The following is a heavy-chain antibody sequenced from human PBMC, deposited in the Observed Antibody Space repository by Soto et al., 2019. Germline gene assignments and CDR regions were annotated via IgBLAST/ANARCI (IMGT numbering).Heavy chain of an antibody. CDR3: ARRYGSAIDY. CDR1: GGTISSWY. D-gene: IGHD1-26*01. J-gene: IGHJ4*02. CDR2: ISYSGST. Sequence: QVQLQESGPGLVKPSETLSLTCTVSGGTISSWYWSWIRQPPGKGLEWIGYISYSGSTNCNPSLKSRVTISVDTSKNQFSLKLSSVTAADTAVYYCARRYGSAIDYWGQGTLVTVSS. V-gene: IGHV4-59*08.